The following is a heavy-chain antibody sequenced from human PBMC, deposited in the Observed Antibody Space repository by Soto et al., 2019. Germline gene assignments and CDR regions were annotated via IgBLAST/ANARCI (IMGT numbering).Heavy chain of an antibody. CDR2: ISSSSSYI. CDR3: ARVGENCSGYYPPGVH. Sequence: EVQLVESGGGLVKPGGSLRLSCAASGFTFSSYSMNWVRQAPGKGLEWVSSISSSSSYIYYADSVKGRFTISRDNAKNSLYLQMNSLRAEDTAVYYCARVGENCSGYYPPGVHWGQGTLVTVSS. J-gene: IGHJ4*02. V-gene: IGHV3-21*01. D-gene: IGHD3-22*01. CDR1: GFTFSSYS.